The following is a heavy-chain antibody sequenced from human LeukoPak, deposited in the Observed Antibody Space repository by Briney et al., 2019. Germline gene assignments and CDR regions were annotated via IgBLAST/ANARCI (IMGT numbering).Heavy chain of an antibody. V-gene: IGHV3-48*03. D-gene: IGHD2-15*01. Sequence: PGGSLRLSCAASGFTFSSYEMNWVRQAPGKGLEWVSYISSSGSTIYYADSVKGRFTISRDNSKNTLYLQMNSLRAEDTAVYYCARDSPTKAISGPDYWGQGTLVTVSS. CDR1: GFTFSSYE. J-gene: IGHJ4*02. CDR2: ISSSGSTI. CDR3: ARDSPTKAISGPDY.